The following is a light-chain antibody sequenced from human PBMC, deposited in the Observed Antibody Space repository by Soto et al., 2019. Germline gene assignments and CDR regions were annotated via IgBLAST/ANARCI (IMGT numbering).Light chain of an antibody. J-gene: IGLJ3*02. CDR2: SNT. CDR3: ASWDASLFGWV. Sequence: QGFRTQPRWVCGTRGQRFRIACSGGTSNIATNYVYWYQVLPGTAPNLVIFSNTIRPPRVPDRFSGSKSGASASLVISGLRSEDEADYFCASWDASLFGWVFGGGTKVTVL. CDR1: TSNIATNY. V-gene: IGLV1-47*02.